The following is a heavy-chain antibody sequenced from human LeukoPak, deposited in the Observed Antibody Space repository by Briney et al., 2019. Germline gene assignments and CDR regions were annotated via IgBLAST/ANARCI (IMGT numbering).Heavy chain of an antibody. D-gene: IGHD6-13*01. CDR3: ASPSSSQSFDI. CDR2: IYTGGNT. Sequence: GGSLRLSCAASGFTFSSYSMNWVRQAPGKGLEWVSVIYTGGNTYYADSVKGRFTISRDNSKNTLYLQMHSLRAEDTAVYYCASPSSSQSFDIWGQGTMVTVSS. CDR1: GFTFSSYS. V-gene: IGHV3-53*01. J-gene: IGHJ3*02.